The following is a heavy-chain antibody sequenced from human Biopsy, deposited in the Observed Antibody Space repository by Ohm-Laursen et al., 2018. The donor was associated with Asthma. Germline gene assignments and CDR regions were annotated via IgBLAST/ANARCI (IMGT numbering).Heavy chain of an antibody. V-gene: IGHV3-9*01. D-gene: IGHD3-22*01. CDR3: AKSADYYDSTDYLDL. J-gene: IGHJ4*01. CDR2: ISWNSGNI. CDR1: GFSFDDCA. Sequence: SSLRLSCAATGFSFDDCAMHWVRQAPGKGLEWVSSISWNSGNIDYADSVKGRFTISRDNAKNSLYLQMQSLRPEDTAFYYCAKSADYYDSTDYLDLWGRGTLVTVSS.